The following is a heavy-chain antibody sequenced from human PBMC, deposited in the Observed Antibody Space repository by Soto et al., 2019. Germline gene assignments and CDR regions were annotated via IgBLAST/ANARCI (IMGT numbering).Heavy chain of an antibody. CDR2: INPSGGST. V-gene: IGHV1-46*01. Sequence: ASVKVSCKASGYTCTMYYMHGVRQSPLQWLEWMGIINPSGGSTSYAQKFQGRVTMTRDTSTSTVYMELSSLRSEDTAVYYCAKSHGDYYYYYYYGMDVWGQGTTVTVSS. D-gene: IGHD4-17*01. CDR1: GYTCTMYY. J-gene: IGHJ6*02. CDR3: AKSHGDYYYYYYYGMDV.